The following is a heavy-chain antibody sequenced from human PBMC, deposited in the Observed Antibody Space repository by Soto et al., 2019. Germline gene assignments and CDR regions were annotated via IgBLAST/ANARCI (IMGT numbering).Heavy chain of an antibody. D-gene: IGHD6-13*01. CDR3: ARDRTAALFDYYYGMDV. CDR2: ISYDGSNK. CDR1: GFTFSSYA. V-gene: IGHV3-30-3*01. J-gene: IGHJ6*02. Sequence: GGSLRLSCAASGFTFSSYAMHWVRQAPGKGLEWVAVISYDGSNKYYADSVKGRFTISRDNSKNTLYLQMNSLRAEDTAVYYCARDRTAALFDYYYGMDVWGQGTTVTVSS.